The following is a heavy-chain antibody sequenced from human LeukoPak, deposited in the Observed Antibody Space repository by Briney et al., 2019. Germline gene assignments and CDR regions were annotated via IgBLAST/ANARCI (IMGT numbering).Heavy chain of an antibody. D-gene: IGHD2-2*01. J-gene: IGHJ4*02. Sequence: PGRSLRLSCAASGFMFSSSGMHWVRQAPGKGLEWVALISHDGGNKYYADSVKGRFTTSRDNSKNTLYLQMNSLRTEDTAVYYCAKDRRYCSSSSCHQSDFDYWGQGTLVTVSS. V-gene: IGHV3-30*18. CDR2: ISHDGGNK. CDR1: GFMFSSSG. CDR3: AKDRRYCSSSSCHQSDFDY.